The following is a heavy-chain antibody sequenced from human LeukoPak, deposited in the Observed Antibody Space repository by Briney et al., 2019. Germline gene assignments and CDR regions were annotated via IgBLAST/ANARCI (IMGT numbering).Heavy chain of an antibody. Sequence: SETLSLTCTVSGGSISSGGYYWSWIRQHPGKGLEWIGYIYYSGSTYYNPSLKSRVTISVDTSKNQFSLKLSSVTAADTAVYYCAGDHRYDFWSGYYQTTWGQGTLVTVSS. J-gene: IGHJ5*02. V-gene: IGHV4-31*03. CDR2: IYYSGST. D-gene: IGHD3-3*01. CDR3: AGDHRYDFWSGYYQTT. CDR1: GGSISSGGYY.